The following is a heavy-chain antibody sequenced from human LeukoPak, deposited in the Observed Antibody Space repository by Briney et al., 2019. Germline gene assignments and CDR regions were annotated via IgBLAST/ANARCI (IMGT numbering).Heavy chain of an antibody. CDR1: GYTFTSYD. CDR2: MNPNSGNT. Sequence: ASVKVSCKASGYTFTSYDINWVRQATGQGLEWMGWMNPNSGNTGYAQKFQGRVTMTRNTSISTAYMELSSLRSEDTAVYYCARFRYYYDSSGYYYYYYYGMDVRGQGTTVTVSS. J-gene: IGHJ6*02. V-gene: IGHV1-8*01. CDR3: ARFRYYYDSSGYYYYYYYGMDV. D-gene: IGHD3-22*01.